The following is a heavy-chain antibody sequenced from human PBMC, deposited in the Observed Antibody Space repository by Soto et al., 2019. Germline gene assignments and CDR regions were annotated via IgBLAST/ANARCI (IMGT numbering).Heavy chain of an antibody. J-gene: IGHJ6*02. CDR2: IIPIFGTA. Sequence: SVKVSCKASGGTFSSYAISWVRQAPGQGLEWMGGIIPIFGTANYAQKFQGRVTITADESTSTAYMELSSLRSEDTAVYYCARAGGYSSSSASTYYYYGMDVWGQGTTVTVSS. CDR1: GGTFSSYA. V-gene: IGHV1-69*13. D-gene: IGHD6-6*01. CDR3: ARAGGYSSSSASTYYYYGMDV.